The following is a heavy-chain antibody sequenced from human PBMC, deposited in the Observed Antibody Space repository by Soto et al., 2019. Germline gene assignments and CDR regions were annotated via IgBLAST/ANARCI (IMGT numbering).Heavy chain of an antibody. CDR2: ISGSGGST. J-gene: IGHJ4*02. CDR1: GFTFSSYA. V-gene: IGHV3-23*01. CDR3: AKDSWEAAGTSPGY. Sequence: PGGSLRLSCAASGFTFSSYAMIWVRQAPGKGLEWVSAISGSGGSTYYADSVKGRFTISRDNSKNTLYLQMNSLRAEDTAVYYCAKDSWEAAGTSPGYWGQGTLVTVSS. D-gene: IGHD6-13*01.